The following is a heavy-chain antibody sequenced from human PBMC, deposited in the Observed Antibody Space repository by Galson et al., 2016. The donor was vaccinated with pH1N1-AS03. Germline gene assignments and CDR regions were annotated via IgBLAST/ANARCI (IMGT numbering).Heavy chain of an antibody. CDR2: ISWNSGSK. J-gene: IGHJ4*02. CDR1: GFTFDDYA. D-gene: IGHD5-24*01. CDR3: VKDFYNYTFGYGTFFDY. V-gene: IGHV3-9*01. Sequence: SLRLSCAASGFTFDDYAMHWVRQAPGKGLEWVSGISWNSGSKAYSDSVKGRFTIPSDNAQNSLYLQMDILRPEDTALYYCVKDFYNYTFGYGTFFDYWGQGTLVTVSS.